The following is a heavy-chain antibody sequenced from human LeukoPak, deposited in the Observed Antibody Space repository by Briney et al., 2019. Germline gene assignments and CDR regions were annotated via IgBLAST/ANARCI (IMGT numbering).Heavy chain of an antibody. V-gene: IGHV4-34*01. D-gene: IGHD2-2*01. J-gene: IGHJ6*02. CDR3: AYPGRYCSSTSCYGMDV. CDR1: GGSFSGYY. CDR2: INHSGST. Sequence: SETLSLTCAVYGGSFSGYYWSWIRQPPGKGLEWIGEINHSGSTNYNPSLKSRVTIPVDTSKNQFSLKLSSVTAADTAVYYCAYPGRYCSSTSCYGMDVWGQGTTVTVSS.